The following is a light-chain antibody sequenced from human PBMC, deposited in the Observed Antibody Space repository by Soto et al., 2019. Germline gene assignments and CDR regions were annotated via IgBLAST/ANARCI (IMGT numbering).Light chain of an antibody. CDR2: EVV. V-gene: IGLV2-8*01. Sequence: QSVLTQPPSASGSPGQSVTISCTGTKNDTGVYDFVSWYQPPPGQAPRLDIYEVVHRPSGVPDRFSGSTSGNTASLTVSVLQASDEADYFCKSYAGSNTYVFGSGTRSPS. J-gene: IGLJ1*01. CDR3: KSYAGSNTYV. CDR1: KNDTGVYDF.